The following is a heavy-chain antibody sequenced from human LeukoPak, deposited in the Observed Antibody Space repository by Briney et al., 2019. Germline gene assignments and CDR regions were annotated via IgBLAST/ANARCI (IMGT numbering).Heavy chain of an antibody. CDR1: GGSISSSSYY. D-gene: IGHD4-17*01. CDR2: IYYSGST. V-gene: IGHV4-39*07. J-gene: IGHJ3*02. Sequence: PSEALSLTCTVSGGSISSSSYYWGWIRQPPGKGLEWIGSIYYSGSTYYNPSLKSRVTISVDTSKNQFSLKLSSVTAADTAVYYCARGSGSATVTPFDIWGQGTLVTVSS. CDR3: ARGSGSATVTPFDI.